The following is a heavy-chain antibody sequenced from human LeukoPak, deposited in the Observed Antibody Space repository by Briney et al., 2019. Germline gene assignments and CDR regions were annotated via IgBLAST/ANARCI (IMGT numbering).Heavy chain of an antibody. Sequence: ASVKVSCKASGYTFTGYYIHWVRQAPGQGLEWMGRINPNTGGTDYAQKFQGRVTMTRDTSITTAYMELSRLTSDDTAIYSCAKVPPSITAAGNWLGPWGQGALVTVSS. D-gene: IGHD6-13*01. CDR2: INPNTGGT. CDR3: AKVPPSITAAGNWLGP. CDR1: GYTFTGYY. V-gene: IGHV1-2*06. J-gene: IGHJ5*02.